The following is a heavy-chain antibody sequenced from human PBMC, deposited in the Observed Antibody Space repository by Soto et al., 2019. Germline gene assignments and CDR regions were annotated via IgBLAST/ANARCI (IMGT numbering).Heavy chain of an antibody. CDR3: ARSITAILAGEVI. CDR1: GATFSTNA. V-gene: IGHV1-69*12. J-gene: IGHJ4*02. D-gene: IGHD3-16*01. Sequence: QVQLVQSGAAVKKRGSSVKVSCKASGATFSTNAFSWVRQAPGQGLEWRVGLLPIFGTTDYAQNFQGRLTIPADESANTAYMEPRNLGSEYMPNYFCARSITAILAGEVIWGQGTLGIVSS. CDR2: LLPIFGTT.